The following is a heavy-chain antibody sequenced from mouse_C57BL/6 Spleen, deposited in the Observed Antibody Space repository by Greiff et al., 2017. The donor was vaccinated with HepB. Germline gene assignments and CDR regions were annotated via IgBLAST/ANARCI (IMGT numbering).Heavy chain of an antibody. J-gene: IGHJ4*01. CDR1: GFTFSSYA. Sequence: EVKLMESGGGLVKPGGSLKLSCAASGFTFSSYAMSWVRQTPEKRLEWVATISDGGSYTYYPDNVKGRFTISGDNAKNNLYLQMSHLKSEDTAMCYCARDGYYAMDYWGQGTSVTVSS. V-gene: IGHV5-4*01. CDR2: ISDGGSYT. CDR3: ARDGYYAMDY.